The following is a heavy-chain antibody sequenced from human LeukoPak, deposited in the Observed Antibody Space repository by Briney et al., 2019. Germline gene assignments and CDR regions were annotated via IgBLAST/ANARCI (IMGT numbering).Heavy chain of an antibody. CDR2: ISSSGSTI. CDR3: AELGVTMIGGV. J-gene: IGHJ6*04. CDR1: GFTFSSYE. Sequence: GGSLRLSCAASGFTFSSYEMNWVRQAPGKGLEWVSYISSSGSTIYYADSVKGRFTISRDSAKNSLYLQMNSLRAEDTAVYYCAELGVTMIGGVWGKGTTVTISS. D-gene: IGHD3-10*02. V-gene: IGHV3-48*03.